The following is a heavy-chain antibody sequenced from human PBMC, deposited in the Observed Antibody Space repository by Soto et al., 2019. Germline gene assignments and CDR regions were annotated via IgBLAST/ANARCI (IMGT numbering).Heavy chain of an antibody. CDR1: GFTFSSYA. V-gene: IGHV3-30*04. CDR2: ISYDGSNK. Sequence: PGGSLRLYCAASGFTFSSYAMHWVRQAPGKGLEWVAVISYDGSNKYYADSVKGRFTISRDNSKNTLYLQMNSLRAEDTAVYYCAKDLDFLEPFDYWGQGTLVTVSS. D-gene: IGHD3-3*01. J-gene: IGHJ4*02. CDR3: AKDLDFLEPFDY.